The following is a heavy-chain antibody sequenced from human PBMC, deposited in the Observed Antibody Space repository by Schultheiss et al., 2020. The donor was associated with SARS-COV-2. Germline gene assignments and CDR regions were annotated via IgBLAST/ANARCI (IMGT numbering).Heavy chain of an antibody. CDR3: ARDGYSYGYDRWYYFDY. Sequence: GGSLRLSCAASGFTVSSNYMSWVRQAPGKGLEWVSVIYSGGSTYYADSVKGRFTISRDNSKNTLYLQMNSLRAEDTAVYYCARDGYSYGYDRWYYFDYWGQGTVVTGSS. D-gene: IGHD5-18*01. J-gene: IGHJ4*02. CDR2: IYSGGST. CDR1: GFTVSSNY. V-gene: IGHV3-53*01.